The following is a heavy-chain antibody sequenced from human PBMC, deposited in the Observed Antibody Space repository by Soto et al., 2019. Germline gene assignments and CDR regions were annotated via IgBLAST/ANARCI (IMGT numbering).Heavy chain of an antibody. V-gene: IGHV3-21*01. CDR2: ISGSSIYI. J-gene: IGHJ3*02. D-gene: IGHD3-10*01. Sequence: GGSLRLSCTASGFTFNTYGMNWVRQAPGKGLEWVSSISGSSIYIYYADSVRGRFTISRDNAKHSLSLQMNSLRAEDTAVYYCARPHYPSSFSDAFDIGGQGKMVTVSS. CDR1: GFTFNTYG. CDR3: ARPHYPSSFSDAFDI.